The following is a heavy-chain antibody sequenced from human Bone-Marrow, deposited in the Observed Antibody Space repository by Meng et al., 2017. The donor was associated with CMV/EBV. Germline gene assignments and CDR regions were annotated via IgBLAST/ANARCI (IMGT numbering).Heavy chain of an antibody. CDR3: AKDNRIVSGSQGY. V-gene: IGHV3-23*01. CDR2: ISGSGGST. D-gene: IGHD1-26*01. J-gene: IGHJ4*02. Sequence: GGSLRLSCAASGFIFSSNWMSWVRQAPGKGLEWVSAISGSGGSTYYADSVKGRFTISRDNSKNTLYLQMNSLRAEDTAVYYCAKDNRIVSGSQGYWGQGTLVTGSS. CDR1: GFIFSSNW.